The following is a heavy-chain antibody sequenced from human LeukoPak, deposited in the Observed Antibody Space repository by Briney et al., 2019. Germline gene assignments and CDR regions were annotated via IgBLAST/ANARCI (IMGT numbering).Heavy chain of an antibody. CDR2: ISAYNGNT. D-gene: IGHD3-22*01. J-gene: IGHJ5*02. Sequence: ASVKVSCKASGYTFTSYGISWVRQAPGQGLEWMGWISAYNGNTNYAQKLQGRVTMTTDTSTSTAYMELRSLRSDDTAVYYCAKDLTDSSGYRTPWFDPWGQGTLVTVSS. CDR3: AKDLTDSSGYRTPWFDP. V-gene: IGHV1-18*01. CDR1: GYTFTSYG.